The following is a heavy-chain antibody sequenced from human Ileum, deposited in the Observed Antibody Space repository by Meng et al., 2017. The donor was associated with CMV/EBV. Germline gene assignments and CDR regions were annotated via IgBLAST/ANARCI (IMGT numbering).Heavy chain of an antibody. CDR3: AKEDYSNDLDY. J-gene: IGHJ4*02. CDR1: GFTFSSYA. D-gene: IGHD4-11*01. Sequence: GGSLRFSCVASGFTFSSYALIWVRQAPGKGLEWVSTISGSGRTTYDADSVKGRFTTSRDNSKNTVYLQMNSLRADDTAVYYCAKEDYSNDLDYWGQGTLVTVSS. V-gene: IGHV3-23*01. CDR2: ISGSGRTT.